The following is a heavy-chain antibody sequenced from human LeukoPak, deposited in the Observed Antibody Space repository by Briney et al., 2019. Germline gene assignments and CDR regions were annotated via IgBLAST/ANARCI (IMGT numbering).Heavy chain of an antibody. CDR3: AKCQGRVCSSTPHGMDV. D-gene: IGHD2-2*01. J-gene: IGHJ6*02. Sequence: GGSLRLSCAASGFTFSSHGMHWVRQAPGKGLEGVAVISYEGSIKYYADSVKGRFTISRDNSKNTLYLQMNSLRAEDTAVYYCAKCQGRVCSSTPHGMDVWGRGITVTVSS. CDR1: GFTFSSHG. V-gene: IGHV3-30*18. CDR2: ISYEGSIK.